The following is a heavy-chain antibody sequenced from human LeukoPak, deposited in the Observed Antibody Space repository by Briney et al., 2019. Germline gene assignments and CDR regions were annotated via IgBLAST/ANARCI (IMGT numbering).Heavy chain of an antibody. Sequence: PGGSLRLTCAASGFTFSSYGMHWVRQAPGKGLEWVANIKQDGSEKYYVDSVNGRFTISRDNAKNSLYLQMNSLRAEDTAVYYCAREISSWYRSEGRFDPWGQGTLVTVSS. CDR3: AREISSWYRSEGRFDP. V-gene: IGHV3-7*01. J-gene: IGHJ5*02. CDR1: GFTFSSYG. D-gene: IGHD6-13*01. CDR2: IKQDGSEK.